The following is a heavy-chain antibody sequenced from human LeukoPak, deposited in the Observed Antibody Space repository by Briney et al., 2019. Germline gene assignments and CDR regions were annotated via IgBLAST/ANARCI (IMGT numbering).Heavy chain of an antibody. Sequence: PGGSLRLSCAASGFTFSSYEMNWVRQAPGKGLEWVSVIYSGGSTYYADSVKGRFTISRDNSKNTLYLQMNSLRAEDTAVYYCARQYSRRNAFDIWGQGTMVTVPS. CDR3: ARQYSRRNAFDI. V-gene: IGHV3-66*04. CDR1: GFTFSSYE. CDR2: IYSGGST. D-gene: IGHD2-15*01. J-gene: IGHJ3*02.